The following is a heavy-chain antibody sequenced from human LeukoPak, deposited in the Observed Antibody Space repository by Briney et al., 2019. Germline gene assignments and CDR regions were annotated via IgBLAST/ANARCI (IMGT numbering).Heavy chain of an antibody. D-gene: IGHD1-26*01. Sequence: PGGSLRLSCAASGFTFSSYGMHWVRQAPGKGLDWVAFIHHDGSNKYYADSVRGRFTISRDNSKNTLYLQMNSLRAEDMAVYYCARAYSVKYGLGYYYMDVWGKGTTVTISS. CDR2: IHHDGSNK. J-gene: IGHJ6*03. V-gene: IGHV3-30*02. CDR1: GFTFSSYG. CDR3: ARAYSVKYGLGYYYMDV.